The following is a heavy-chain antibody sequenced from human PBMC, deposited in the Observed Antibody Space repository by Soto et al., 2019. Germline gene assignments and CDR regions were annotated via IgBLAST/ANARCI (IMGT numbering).Heavy chain of an antibody. D-gene: IGHD3-10*01. Sequence: QVQLVQSGAEVKKPGSSVKVSCKASGGTFSSYAISWVRQAPGQGLEWMGGIIPIFGTANYAQKFQGRVTITADKSTSTAYMELSSLRSEDTAVYYCARDSSWGSGSYYPAYFDYWGQGTLVTVSS. J-gene: IGHJ4*02. V-gene: IGHV1-69*06. CDR1: GGTFSSYA. CDR3: ARDSSWGSGSYYPAYFDY. CDR2: IIPIFGTA.